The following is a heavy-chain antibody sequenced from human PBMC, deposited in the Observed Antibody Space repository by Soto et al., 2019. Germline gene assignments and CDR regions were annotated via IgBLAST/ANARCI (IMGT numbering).Heavy chain of an antibody. Sequence: ASVKISCKVSGYTLTELSMHWVRQAPGKGLEWMGGFDPEDGETIYAQKFQGRVTMTEDTSTDTAYMELSSLRSEDTAVYYCATDIVVVTDAPYYYYYGMEVWGQGTTVTVSS. D-gene: IGHD2-21*02. J-gene: IGHJ6*02. CDR1: GYTLTELS. CDR2: FDPEDGET. V-gene: IGHV1-24*01. CDR3: ATDIVVVTDAPYYYYYGMEV.